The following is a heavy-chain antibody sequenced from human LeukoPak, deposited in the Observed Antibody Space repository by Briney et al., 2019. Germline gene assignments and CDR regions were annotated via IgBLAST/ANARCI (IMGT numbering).Heavy chain of an antibody. J-gene: IGHJ4*02. D-gene: IGHD4/OR15-4a*01. Sequence: GASVKVSCKASGYTFTTYYMHWVRQAPGQGLEWMGWVNPNSGGTNYAQKFQGRVTLTRDTSIRTTYMELSSLRSDDTAVYYCARDERYSYGDNHYPDLGFWGQGTPVTVSS. CDR1: GYTFTTYY. CDR2: VNPNSGGT. V-gene: IGHV1-2*02. CDR3: ARDERYSYGDNHYPDLGF.